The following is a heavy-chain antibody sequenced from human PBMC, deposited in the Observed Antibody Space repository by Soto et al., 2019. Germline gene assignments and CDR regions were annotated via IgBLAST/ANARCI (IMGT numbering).Heavy chain of an antibody. V-gene: IGHV4-34*01. CDR1: GGSFSGYY. CDR3: ARGWSGWRVWLDY. D-gene: IGHD6-19*01. Sequence: QVQLQQWGAGLLKPSETLSLTCAVYGGSFSGYYWSWIRQPPGKGLEGIGEINHSGSTNYNPSLKSRVTISVDTSKNQFSLKLSSVTAADTAVYYCARGWSGWRVWLDYWGQGTLVTVSS. J-gene: IGHJ4*02. CDR2: INHSGST.